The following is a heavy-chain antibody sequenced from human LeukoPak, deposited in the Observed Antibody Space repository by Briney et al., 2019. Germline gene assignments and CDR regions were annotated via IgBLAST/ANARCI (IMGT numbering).Heavy chain of an antibody. D-gene: IGHD5-24*01. Sequence: GGSLRLSCTASGLSFSDHYMDWVRQAPGKGLECVGRSRDRAHSYTTEYATSVEGRFTISRDASKNSLYLQMNSLKTEDTAVYYCANFFGNNFGFWGQGTLVTVSS. CDR3: ANFFGNNFGF. CDR2: SRDRAHSYTT. V-gene: IGHV3-72*01. J-gene: IGHJ4*02. CDR1: GLSFSDHY.